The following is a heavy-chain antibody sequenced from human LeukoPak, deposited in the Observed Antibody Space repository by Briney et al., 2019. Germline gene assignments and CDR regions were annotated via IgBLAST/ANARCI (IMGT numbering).Heavy chain of an antibody. CDR1: GYTFTSYA. V-gene: IGHV3-30*09. CDR3: AKDSSGWYSSFDY. J-gene: IGHJ4*02. Sequence: SCKASGYTFTSYAMHWVRQAPGKGLEWVALIPYDGSNKYYADSVKGRFAISRDNSKNTLYLQMNSLRAEDTAVYYCAKDSSGWYSSFDYWGQGTLVTVSS. CDR2: IPYDGSNK. D-gene: IGHD6-19*01.